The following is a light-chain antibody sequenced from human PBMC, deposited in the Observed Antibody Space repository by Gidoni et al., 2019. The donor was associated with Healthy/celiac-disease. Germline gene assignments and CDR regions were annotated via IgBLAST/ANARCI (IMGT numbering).Light chain of an antibody. J-gene: IGKJ4*01. Sequence: EIVLTQSPATLSLSPGERAPLSCRASQSVSSYLAWYQQKPGQAPRLLIYDASNRATGIPARFSGSGSGTDFTLTISSLEPEDFAVYYCQQRSNWPLTFGGGNKVEIK. CDR1: QSVSSY. CDR3: QQRSNWPLT. V-gene: IGKV3-11*01. CDR2: DAS.